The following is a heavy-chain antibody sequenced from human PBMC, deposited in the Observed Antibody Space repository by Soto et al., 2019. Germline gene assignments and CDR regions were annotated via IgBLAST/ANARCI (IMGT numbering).Heavy chain of an antibody. V-gene: IGHV1-46*03. CDR3: ATSDMVGDGALDV. J-gene: IGHJ3*01. CDR1: GYTFTNYY. Sequence: QVQLMQSGAEMKKPGASVKVSCKASGYTFTNYYMHWVRQVPGQGLEWMGIINPSGGSPAHAQNFRGRLTTTSDTSTTTIYMELSSLRSEDTAIYYCATSDMVGDGALDVWGQGTMVTVSS. CDR2: INPSGGSP. D-gene: IGHD1-26*01.